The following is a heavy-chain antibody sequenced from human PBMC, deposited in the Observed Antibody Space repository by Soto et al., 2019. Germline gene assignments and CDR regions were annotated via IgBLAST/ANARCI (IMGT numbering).Heavy chain of an antibody. CDR3: TRKAFGEPYKFDY. V-gene: IGHV4-4*02. J-gene: IGHJ4*02. CDR1: GGNITNYY. Sequence: SETLSLTCTVSGGNITNYYWSWVRKPPGKGLEWIGEIHHSGSSNYNPSLKSRVTILVDKSKNQFSLKLNSVTAADTAVYSCTRKAFGEPYKFDYWGQGALVTVSS. D-gene: IGHD3-10*01. CDR2: IHHSGSS.